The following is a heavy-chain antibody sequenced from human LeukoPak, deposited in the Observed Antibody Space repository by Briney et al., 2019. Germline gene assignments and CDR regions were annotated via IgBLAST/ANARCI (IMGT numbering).Heavy chain of an antibody. D-gene: IGHD1-26*01. J-gene: IGHJ4*02. CDR3: ARDRQRSWYSGSWGHY. V-gene: IGHV3-64*01. CDR2: ISSNGGST. CDR1: GFTFSSYA. Sequence: GGSLRLSCAASGFTFSSYAMHWVRQAPGKGLEYVSAISSNGGSTYYANSVKGRFTISRDNSKNTLYLQMGSLRAEDMAVYYCARDRQRSWYSGSWGHYWGQGTLVTVS.